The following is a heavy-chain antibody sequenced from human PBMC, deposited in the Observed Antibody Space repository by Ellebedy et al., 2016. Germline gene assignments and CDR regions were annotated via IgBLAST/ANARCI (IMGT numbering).Heavy chain of an antibody. V-gene: IGHV3-30*03. Sequence: GESLKISXAASGFTFSRFDIHWVRQAQGKGLEWVAAISNDGNDENYGAFVKGRFSISRDNSKNRVYLQMSSLRVEDTAVYSCARVRSPDYSTNYDLDVWGQGTTVTVSS. CDR1: GFTFSRFD. CDR2: ISNDGNDE. J-gene: IGHJ6*02. CDR3: ARVRSPDYSTNYDLDV. D-gene: IGHD3-22*01.